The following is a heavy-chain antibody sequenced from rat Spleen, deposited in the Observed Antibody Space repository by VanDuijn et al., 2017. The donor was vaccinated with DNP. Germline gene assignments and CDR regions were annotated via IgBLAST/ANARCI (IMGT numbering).Heavy chain of an antibody. CDR1: GFIFNDFW. J-gene: IGHJ2*01. V-gene: IGHV4-2*01. CDR3: TTDLGDY. D-gene: IGHD5-1*01. Sequence: EVKFVESGGGLVQPGRSLKLSCAASGFIFNDFWMGWVRQAPRKGLEWIGEINKDSSSINYSPSLKDKFTISRDSAQNTLYLQMDSLRSEDTATYYCTTDLGDYWGQGVMVTVSS. CDR2: INKDSSSI.